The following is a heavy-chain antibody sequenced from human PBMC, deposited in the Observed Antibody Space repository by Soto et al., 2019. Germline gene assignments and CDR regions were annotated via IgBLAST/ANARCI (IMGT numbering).Heavy chain of an antibody. D-gene: IGHD4-17*01. Sequence: QVQLVQSGAEVKKPGASVKVSCKASGYTFTTYGITWVRQAPGQGLEWMGWSSAYSGNTNYAQKLQGRLTVTTDTSTNTAYMDLRSLRSDDTAVYYCASVVKAGDYGDYGRYYFDYWGHGTLVTVSS. CDR1: GYTFTTYG. J-gene: IGHJ4*01. V-gene: IGHV1-18*04. CDR2: SSAYSGNT. CDR3: ASVVKAGDYGDYGRYYFDY.